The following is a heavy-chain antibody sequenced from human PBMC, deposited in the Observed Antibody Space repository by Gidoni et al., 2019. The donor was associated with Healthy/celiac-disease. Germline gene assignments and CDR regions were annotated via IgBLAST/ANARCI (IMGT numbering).Heavy chain of an antibody. CDR2: IYYSGST. V-gene: IGHV4-59*01. J-gene: IGHJ3*02. CDR1: GGSISSYY. D-gene: IGHD4-17*01. CDR3: ARIGDPYGDSNDAFDI. Sequence: QVQLQESGPGLVKPSETLSLTCPVSGGSISSYYWSWIRQPPGKGLEWIGYIYYSGSTNYNPSLKSRVTISVDTSKNQFSLKLSSVTAADTAVYYCARIGDPYGDSNDAFDIWGQGTMVTVSS.